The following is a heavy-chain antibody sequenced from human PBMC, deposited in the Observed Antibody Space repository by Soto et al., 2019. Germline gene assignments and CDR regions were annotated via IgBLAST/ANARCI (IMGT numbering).Heavy chain of an antibody. CDR3: ARGVTTVTTIDY. D-gene: IGHD4-17*01. V-gene: IGHV4-30-2*01. CDR1: GGSISSGGYS. J-gene: IGHJ4*02. CDR2: TYHSGST. Sequence: QLQLQESGSGLVKPSQTLSLTCAVSGGSISSGGYSWSWIRQPPGKGLEWIGYTYHSGSTYYNPSLKRRVTRSVDRPKTHFSLKLSSVTAADTAVYYCARGVTTVTTIDYWGQATLVTVSS.